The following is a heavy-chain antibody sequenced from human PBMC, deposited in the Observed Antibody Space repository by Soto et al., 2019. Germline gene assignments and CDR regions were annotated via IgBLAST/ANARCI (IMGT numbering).Heavy chain of an antibody. Sequence: PSQLPAHTRALSGDSVSSNSAAWNWIRHPPSRRLEWLGRTYYRSKWYHDYAVSVKSRITINPDTYKKQFSLQLNSVTPEDTAVYYCAREHSGGWYRGGGFDYWGQGTLVTVSS. J-gene: IGHJ4*02. V-gene: IGHV6-1*01. CDR3: AREHSGGWYRGGGFDY. CDR1: GDSVSSNSAA. D-gene: IGHD6-19*01. CDR2: TYYRSKWYH.